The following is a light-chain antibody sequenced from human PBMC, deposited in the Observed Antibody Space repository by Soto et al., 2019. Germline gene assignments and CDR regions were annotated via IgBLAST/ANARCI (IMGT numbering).Light chain of an antibody. V-gene: IGKV3-20*01. CDR2: DAS. CDR3: QQYGTSPGYT. J-gene: IGKJ2*01. Sequence: EIVLTQSPGTLSLSPGERATLSCRASQSVSNSYLAWYQQKPGQPPRLLIYDASSRATGIPDRFSGSGSGTDFTLTISRLEPEDFAVYYCQQYGTSPGYTFGQGTELEIK. CDR1: QSVSNSY.